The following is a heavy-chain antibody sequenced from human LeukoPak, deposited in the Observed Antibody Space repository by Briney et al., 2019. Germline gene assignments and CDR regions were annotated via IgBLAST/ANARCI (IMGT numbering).Heavy chain of an antibody. Sequence: GGSLRLSCAASGFTFSSYSMNWVRQAPGKGLEWVSSISSSSSYIYYADSVKGRFTISRDNAKNPLYLQMNSLRAEDTAVYYCAREPYYYDSSGLLGVYYYYYGMDVWGQGTTVTVSS. V-gene: IGHV3-21*01. CDR1: GFTFSSYS. CDR2: ISSSSSYI. D-gene: IGHD3-22*01. CDR3: AREPYYYDSSGLLGVYYYYYGMDV. J-gene: IGHJ6*02.